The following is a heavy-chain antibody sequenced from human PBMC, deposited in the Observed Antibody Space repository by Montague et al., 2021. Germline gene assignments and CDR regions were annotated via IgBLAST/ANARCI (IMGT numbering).Heavy chain of an antibody. Sequence: SLRLSCAASGFTFSNYALHWVRQSPGKGLEWVAIISPDGSNEDYADSVKGRFSISRDNSNNTLYLLMNSLRSEDTAIYYCARVGETSGWYWDRFDPWGQGTLVTVSS. D-gene: IGHD6-19*01. CDR3: ARVGETSGWYWDRFDP. CDR1: GFTFSNYA. V-gene: IGHV3-30*03. CDR2: ISPDGSNE. J-gene: IGHJ5*02.